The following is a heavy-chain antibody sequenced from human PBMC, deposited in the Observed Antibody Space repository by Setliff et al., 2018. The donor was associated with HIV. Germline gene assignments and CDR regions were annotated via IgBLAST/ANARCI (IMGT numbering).Heavy chain of an antibody. V-gene: IGHV4-59*01. CDR1: GGSMTRNY. CDR2: IYYSGTT. Sequence: SETLSLTCSVSGGSMTRNYWSWIRQPPGKGLEWIGYIYYSGTTNYNPSLKSRVTFSVDMSKTQVSLKLTSVTAADTAMYFCARGRALGVWGQGTMVTVSS. D-gene: IGHD3-3*02. J-gene: IGHJ3*01. CDR3: ARGRALGV.